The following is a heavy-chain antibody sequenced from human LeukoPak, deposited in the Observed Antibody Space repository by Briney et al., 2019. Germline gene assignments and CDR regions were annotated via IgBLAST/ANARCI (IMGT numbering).Heavy chain of an antibody. CDR2: IWYDGSNK. J-gene: IGHJ4*02. CDR1: GFTFSSYG. D-gene: IGHD5-18*01. V-gene: IGHV3-33*01. CDR3: ARAQGIQLWLLNY. Sequence: HPGGSLRLSCAASGFTFSSYGMHWVRQAPGKGLEWVAVIWYDGSNKYYADSVKGRFTISRDNSKNTLYLQMNSLRAEDTAVYYCARAQGIQLWLLNYWGQGTLVTVSP.